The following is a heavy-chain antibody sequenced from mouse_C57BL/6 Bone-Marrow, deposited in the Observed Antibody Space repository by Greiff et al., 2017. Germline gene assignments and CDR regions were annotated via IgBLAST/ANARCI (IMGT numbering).Heavy chain of an antibody. Sequence: EVQLQESGGGLVQPGGSLKLSCAASGFTFSSYTMSWVRQTPEKRLEWVAYISNGGGSTYYPDTVKGRFTISRDNAKKTLYLQMSSLKSEDTAMYYCARHYYGSSYYAMDYWGQGTSVTVSS. D-gene: IGHD1-1*01. J-gene: IGHJ4*01. V-gene: IGHV5-12-2*01. CDR1: GFTFSSYT. CDR2: ISNGGGST. CDR3: ARHYYGSSYYAMDY.